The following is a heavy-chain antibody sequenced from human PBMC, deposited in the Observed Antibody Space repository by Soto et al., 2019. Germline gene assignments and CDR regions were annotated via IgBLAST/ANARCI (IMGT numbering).Heavy chain of an antibody. CDR3: TRNFPYEGDSNWYFDL. V-gene: IGHV4-28*01. J-gene: IGHJ2*01. Sequence: QVQLQESGPGLVKPSDTLSLTCAVSGYSISSNHWWGWIRQPPGKGLEWIGYIYYSGSTYYNPSLHRRVTMSVDTSKNQFTLKLSSVTVVDTAMYYCTRNFPYEGDSNWYFDLWGRGTLVTVSS. CDR1: GYSISSNHW. CDR2: IYYSGST. D-gene: IGHD3-16*01.